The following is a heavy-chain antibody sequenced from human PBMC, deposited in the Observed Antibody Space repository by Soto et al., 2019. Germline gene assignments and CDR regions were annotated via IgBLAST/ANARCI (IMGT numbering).Heavy chain of an antibody. J-gene: IGHJ6*02. CDR2: IYFGGTT. CDR1: GASISSNF. CDR3: ARGGNPYHYYYYYGMDV. Sequence: SETLSLTCSVSGASISSNFWSWVRQPPGKGLEWIGYIYFGGTTQSNPSLKGRATISLDTSKNQFTLNLASVSAADTAVYYCARGGNPYHYYYYYGMDVWGQGTTVTVS. D-gene: IGHD2-15*01. V-gene: IGHV4-59*12.